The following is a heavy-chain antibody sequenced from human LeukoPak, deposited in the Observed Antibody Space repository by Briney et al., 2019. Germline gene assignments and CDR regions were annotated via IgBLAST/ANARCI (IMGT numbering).Heavy chain of an antibody. CDR3: ARRGPHYDISGLDY. CDR1: GYRFTSYW. J-gene: IGHJ4*02. Sequence: GESPKIFCKGSGYRFTSYWIGWVRQMPGKGLEWMGNIYPGDSDTRYSPSFQGQVTISADKSISTAYLQWSSLKASDTAMYYCARRGPHYDISGLDYWGQGTLVTVSS. V-gene: IGHV5-51*01. CDR2: IYPGDSDT. D-gene: IGHD3-22*01.